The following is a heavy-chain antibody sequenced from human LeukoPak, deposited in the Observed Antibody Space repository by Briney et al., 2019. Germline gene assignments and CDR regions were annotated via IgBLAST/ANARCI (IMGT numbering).Heavy chain of an antibody. CDR3: ARYLGSNWYYYYMDV. Sequence: GESLKISCKGSGSSFTTYWIGWVRQMPGKGLEWMGIIYPGDSDTRYSPSFQGQVTISADKSISTAYLQWSSLKASDTAIYYCARYLGSNWYYYYMDVWGKGTTVTVSS. CDR2: IYPGDSDT. D-gene: IGHD4-11*01. J-gene: IGHJ6*03. CDR1: GSSFTTYW. V-gene: IGHV5-51*01.